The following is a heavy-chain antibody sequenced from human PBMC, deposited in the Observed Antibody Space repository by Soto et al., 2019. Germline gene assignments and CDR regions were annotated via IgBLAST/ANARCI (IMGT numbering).Heavy chain of an antibody. CDR3: ARGNRILTGYIRGEDGDDAFDI. D-gene: IGHD3-9*01. Sequence: EVQLVESGGGLVQPGGSLRLSCAASGFTFSSYWMSWVRQAPGKGLEWVANIKQDGSEKYYVDSVKGRFTISRDNAKNSLYLQMNSLRAEDTAVYYCARGNRILTGYIRGEDGDDAFDIWGQGTMVTVSS. CDR2: IKQDGSEK. CDR1: GFTFSSYW. J-gene: IGHJ3*02. V-gene: IGHV3-7*01.